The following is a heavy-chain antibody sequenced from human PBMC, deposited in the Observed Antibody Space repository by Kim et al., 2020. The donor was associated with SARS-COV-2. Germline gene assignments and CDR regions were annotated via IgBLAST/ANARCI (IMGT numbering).Heavy chain of an antibody. J-gene: IGHJ4*02. Sequence: GGSLRRSCAASGFTFNSYAMHWVRQAPGKGLEWVAVISYDGINKYYVDSVKGRFTISRDNSKNTLYLQMNSLRGEDTAVYYCARSTYSSYGFFDYWGQGTLVTVSS. CDR1: GFTFNSYA. CDR3: ARSTYSSYGFFDY. D-gene: IGHD5-18*01. CDR2: ISYDGINK. V-gene: IGHV3-30*04.